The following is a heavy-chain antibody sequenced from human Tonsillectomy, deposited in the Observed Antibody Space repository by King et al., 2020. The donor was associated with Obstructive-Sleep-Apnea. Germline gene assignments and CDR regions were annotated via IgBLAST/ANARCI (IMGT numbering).Heavy chain of an antibody. D-gene: IGHD3-22*01. CDR2: ISYDGSNK. J-gene: IGHJ4*02. Sequence: VQLVESGGGVVQPGRSLRLSCAASGFTFSSYAMHWVRQAPGKGLGGVAVISYDGSNKYYADSVKGRFTISRDNSKNTLYLQMNSLRAEDTAVYYCARDLYYDSSGSRFDYWGQGTLVTVSS. CDR1: GFTFSSYA. CDR3: ARDLYYDSSGSRFDY. V-gene: IGHV3-30*04.